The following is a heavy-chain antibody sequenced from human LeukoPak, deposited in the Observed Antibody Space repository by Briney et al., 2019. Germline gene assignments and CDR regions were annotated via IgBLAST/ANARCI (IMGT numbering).Heavy chain of an antibody. V-gene: IGHV4-39*07. D-gene: IGHD3-22*01. Sequence: SETLSLTCTVSGGSISSSSYYWSWIRQPPGKGLEWIGEINDAGSTNYNSSLQSRVTISLDTSKNQFFLKLSSVTAADTAVYYCARGNWRYYYDSSGYYSVWGPGTLVTVSS. CDR3: ARGNWRYYYDSSGYYSV. CDR2: INDAGST. J-gene: IGHJ4*02. CDR1: GGSISSSSYY.